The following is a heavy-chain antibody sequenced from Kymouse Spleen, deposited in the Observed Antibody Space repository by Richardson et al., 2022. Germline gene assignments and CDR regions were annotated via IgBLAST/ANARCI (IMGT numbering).Heavy chain of an antibody. CDR1: GGSFSGYY. CDR2: INHSGST. D-gene: IGHD3-9*01. V-gene: IGHV4-34*01. Sequence: QVQLQQWGAGLLKPSETLSLTCAVYGGSFSGYYWSWIRQPPGKGLEWIGEINHSGSTNYNPSLKSRVTISVDTSKNQFSLKLSSVTAADTAVYYCARERDYDILTGYGYYGMDVWGQGTTVTVSS. CDR3: ARERDYDILTGYGYYGMDV. J-gene: IGHJ6*02.